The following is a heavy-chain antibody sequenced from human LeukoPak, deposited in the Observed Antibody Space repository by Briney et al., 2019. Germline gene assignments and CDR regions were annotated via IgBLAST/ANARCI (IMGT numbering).Heavy chain of an antibody. CDR2: ISSSSSYI. J-gene: IGHJ4*02. Sequence: PWGSLRLSCAASGFTFSSYSMNWVRQAPGKGLEWVSSISSSSSYIYYADSVKGRFTISRDNAKNSLYLQMNSLRAEDTAVYYCARRTYYYDSSGYYYFDYWGQGTLVTVSS. D-gene: IGHD3-22*01. V-gene: IGHV3-21*01. CDR3: ARRTYYYDSSGYYYFDY. CDR1: GFTFSSYS.